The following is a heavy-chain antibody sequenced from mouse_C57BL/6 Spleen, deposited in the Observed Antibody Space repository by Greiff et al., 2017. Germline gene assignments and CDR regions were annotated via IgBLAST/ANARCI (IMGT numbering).Heavy chain of an antibody. CDR2: ISSGSSTI. D-gene: IGHD2-4*01. J-gene: IGHJ4*01. CDR3: ARGLRLYAMDY. Sequence: EVKVVESGGGLVKPGGSLKLSCAASGFTFSDYGMHWVRQAPEKGLEWVAYISSGSSTIYYADTVKGRFTISRDNAKNTLFLQMTSLRSEDTAMYYCARGLRLYAMDYWGQGTSVTVSS. V-gene: IGHV5-17*01. CDR1: GFTFSDYG.